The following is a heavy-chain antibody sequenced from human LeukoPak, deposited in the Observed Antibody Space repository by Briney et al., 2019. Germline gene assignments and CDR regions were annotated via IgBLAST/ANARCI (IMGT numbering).Heavy chain of an antibody. J-gene: IGHJ5*02. CDR1: GFTFSSYG. CDR3: ARDYGSGVNWFDP. CDR2: IRYDGSNK. Sequence: PGGSLRLSCAASGFTFSSYGMHWVRQAPGKGLEWVAFIRYDGSNKYYADSVKGRFTISRDNSKNTLYLQMNSLRAEDTAVYYCARDYGSGVNWFDPWGQGTLVTVSS. V-gene: IGHV3-30*02. D-gene: IGHD3-10*01.